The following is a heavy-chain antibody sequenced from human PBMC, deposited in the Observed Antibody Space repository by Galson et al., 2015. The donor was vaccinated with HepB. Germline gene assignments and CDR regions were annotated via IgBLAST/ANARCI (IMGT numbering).Heavy chain of an antibody. D-gene: IGHD5-18*01. CDR2: IDAGNGNT. CDR1: GYTFTSYA. CDR3: ARDQQLWAYYFDY. J-gene: IGHJ4*02. Sequence: SVKVSCKASGYTFTSYAMHWVRQAPGQRLEWMGWIDAGNGNTKYSQKFQGRVTITRDTSASTAYMELSSLRSEDTAVYYCARDQQLWAYYFDYWGQGTLVTVSS. V-gene: IGHV1-3*01.